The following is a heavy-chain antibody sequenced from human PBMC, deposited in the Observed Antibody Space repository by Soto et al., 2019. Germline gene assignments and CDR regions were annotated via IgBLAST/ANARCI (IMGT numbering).Heavy chain of an antibody. D-gene: IGHD3-10*01. Sequence: GAPAKLCSKACGYTYKCDYMYWVRQAPGQGLEWMGWINPNSGGTNYAQKFQGWVTMTRDTSISTAYMELSRLRSDDTAVYYCARDRSGTYYGMDVWGQGTTATV. V-gene: IGHV1-2*04. CDR3: ARDRSGTYYGMDV. CDR1: GYTYKCDY. J-gene: IGHJ6*02. CDR2: INPNSGGT.